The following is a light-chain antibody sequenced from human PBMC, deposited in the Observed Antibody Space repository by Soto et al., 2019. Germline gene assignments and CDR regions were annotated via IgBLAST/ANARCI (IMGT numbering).Light chain of an antibody. Sequence: QSALTKPASVSGSPGQSITISCTGTSSDVGGYNYVSWYQHHPGKAPNLMIYEVSNRPSGVANRFSGSKSGNTASLTISCLQAEDEADYYCSSYRSSSIDYVFGTGTKVTVL. CDR3: SSYRSSSIDYV. J-gene: IGLJ1*01. V-gene: IGLV2-14*01. CDR1: SSDVGGYNY. CDR2: EVS.